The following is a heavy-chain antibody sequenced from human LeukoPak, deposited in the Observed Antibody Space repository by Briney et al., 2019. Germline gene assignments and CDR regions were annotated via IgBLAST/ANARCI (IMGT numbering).Heavy chain of an antibody. J-gene: IGHJ4*02. V-gene: IGHV1-18*01. D-gene: IGHD2-2*01. CDR3: ARAHCSSTTCLFVY. CDR1: GYTFTKYG. CDR2: ISGYSGNT. Sequence: GASVKVSCKASGYTFTKYGIRWVRQAPGQGLEWMGWISGYSGNTEYAQNVQGRVTMTTDTTASTFYMDLRSLRSDDTAVYFCARAHCSSTTCLFVYWGQGTLVTVSS.